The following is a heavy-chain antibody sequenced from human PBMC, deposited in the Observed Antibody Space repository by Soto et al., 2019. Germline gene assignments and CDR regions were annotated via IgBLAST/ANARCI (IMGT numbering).Heavy chain of an antibody. Sequence: SETRSLTCTVSGDSLSLYYWSWIRLSPGKGLEWIGYIYSTGSSNQNPSLRDRVAVSADASKNQFYLTMTNMDPVDTATYYCARIQLGTNEWFDPWGQGTLVTVSS. V-gene: IGHV4-59*01. J-gene: IGHJ5*02. D-gene: IGHD5-18*01. CDR3: ARIQLGTNEWFDP. CDR2: IYSTGSS. CDR1: GDSLSLYY.